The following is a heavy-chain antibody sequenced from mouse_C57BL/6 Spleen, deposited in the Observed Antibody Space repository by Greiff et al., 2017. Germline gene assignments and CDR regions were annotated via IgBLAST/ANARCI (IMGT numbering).Heavy chain of an antibody. CDR2: INPYNGDT. CDR1: GYSFTGYF. Sequence: EVKLEESGPELVKPGASVKISCKASGYSFTGYFMNWVMQSHGKSLEWIGRINPYNGDTFYNQKFKGKATLTVDKSSSTAHMELRSLTSEDSAVXYCSRSGDYDRPYFDDWGQGTTLTVAS. V-gene: IGHV1-20*01. CDR3: SRSGDYDRPYFDD. J-gene: IGHJ2*01. D-gene: IGHD2-4*01.